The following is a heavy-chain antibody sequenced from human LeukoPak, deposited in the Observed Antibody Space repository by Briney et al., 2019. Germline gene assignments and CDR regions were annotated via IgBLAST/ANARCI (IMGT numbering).Heavy chain of an antibody. V-gene: IGHV4-39*01. J-gene: IGHJ4*02. CDR3: ARRHSDFWSGFTDF. CDR1: GGSISSSSYY. Sequence: SETLSLTCTVSGGSISSSSYYWGWIRQPPGKGLEWIGTIYYSGSTYYNPSLKSRVTISVGTSKNQFSLKLNSVTAADTAVYYCARRHSDFWSGFTDFWGQGTLVTVSS. CDR2: IYYSGST. D-gene: IGHD3-3*01.